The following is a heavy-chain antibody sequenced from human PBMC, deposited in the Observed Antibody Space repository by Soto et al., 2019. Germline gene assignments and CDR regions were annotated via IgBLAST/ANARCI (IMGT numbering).Heavy chain of an antibody. CDR3: ARALGSPWIQLKFDY. V-gene: IGHV1-3*01. CDR1: GYNFNVYA. Sequence: QVQLVQSGAEVKQPGASVRVSCEASGYNFNVYAIHWVRQAPGQSLEWMGWIGDSGNTRFSAKFQGRVTLTRDTAASAAYMEVRGLRSEDTAVYYCARALGSPWIQLKFDYWGHGTLVTVSS. CDR2: IGDSGNT. J-gene: IGHJ4*01. D-gene: IGHD1-1*01.